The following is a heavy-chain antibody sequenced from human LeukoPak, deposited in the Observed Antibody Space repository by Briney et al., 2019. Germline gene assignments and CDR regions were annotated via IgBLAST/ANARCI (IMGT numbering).Heavy chain of an antibody. D-gene: IGHD1-26*01. V-gene: IGHV1-18*01. CDR1: GYTFTSYG. CDR2: ISAYNGNT. Sequence: GASVKVSCKASGYTFTSYGLSWVLQAPGQGLEWMGWISAYNGNTNYAQKPQGRVTLTTDTSTSTAYMELRSLRSDDTAVYYCARAAYSGRSPYYFDYWGQGTLVTVSS. J-gene: IGHJ4*02. CDR3: ARAAYSGRSPYYFDY.